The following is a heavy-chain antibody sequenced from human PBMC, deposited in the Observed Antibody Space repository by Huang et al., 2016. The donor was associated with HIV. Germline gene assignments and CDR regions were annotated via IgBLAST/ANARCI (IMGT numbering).Heavy chain of an antibody. Sequence: QVQLVQSGAEVKKPGASVKVSCKASGYTFTSYGISWVRQAPGQGLEWMVGISAYNGNTNDAQKLQGRVTRTTDTSTSTAYMELRSLRSDDTAVYYCARARGYYYYGMDVWGQGTTVTVSS. V-gene: IGHV1-18*04. CDR2: ISAYNGNT. CDR1: GYTFTSYG. J-gene: IGHJ6*02. CDR3: ARARGYYYYGMDV.